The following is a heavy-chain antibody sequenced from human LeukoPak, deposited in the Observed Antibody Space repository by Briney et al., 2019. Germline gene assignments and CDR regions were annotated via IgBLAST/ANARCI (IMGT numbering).Heavy chain of an antibody. J-gene: IGHJ3*02. CDR3: ARDRGEDYYGSGNYLRAFDI. CDR2: ISSSSSYI. CDR1: GFTFSTYS. V-gene: IGHV3-21*01. D-gene: IGHD3-10*01. Sequence: GGSLRLSCAASGFTFSTYSMNWVRQAPGKGLEWVSSISSSSSYIFYADSVKGRFTISRDNAKKSLSLQMNSLSAEDTAVYYCARDRGEDYYGSGNYLRAFDIWGQGTMVTVSS.